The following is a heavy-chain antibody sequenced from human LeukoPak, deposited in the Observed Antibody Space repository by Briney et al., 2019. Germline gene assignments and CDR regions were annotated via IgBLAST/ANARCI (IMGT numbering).Heavy chain of an antibody. CDR2: INTDGTST. CDR1: GFTFSSYA. V-gene: IGHV3-74*01. J-gene: IGHJ5*02. Sequence: GGSLRLSCAASGFTFSSYAMSWVRQAPGKGLVWVSRINTDGTSTSYADSVKGRFTISRDNAKNTLHLQMNSLRVEDTAVYYCAGSGYWFDPWGQGTLVTVSS. CDR3: AGSGYWFDP. D-gene: IGHD3-22*01.